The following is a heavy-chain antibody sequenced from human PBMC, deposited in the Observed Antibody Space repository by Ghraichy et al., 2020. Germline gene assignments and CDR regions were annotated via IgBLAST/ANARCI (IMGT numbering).Heavy chain of an antibody. CDR3: ARHHWRGNDAFDI. V-gene: IGHV4-39*01. J-gene: IGHJ3*02. CDR2: TYYSGTT. D-gene: IGHD3-16*01. Sequence: SETLSLTCTLSGGSISNSDDYWGWIRQAPGTGLEWIGSTYYSGTTYYNPSLKSRVTLSVDTSKNQFSLNLTSVTAADTAVYYCARHHWRGNDAFDIWGRGSMATVSS. CDR1: GGSISNSDDY.